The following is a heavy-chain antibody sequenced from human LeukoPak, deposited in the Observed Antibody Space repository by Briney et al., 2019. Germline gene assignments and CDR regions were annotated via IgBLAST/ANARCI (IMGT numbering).Heavy chain of an antibody. CDR1: GFTFSNYA. J-gene: IGHJ6*02. CDR3: AKDVRVGGGGMDV. CDR2: ISSSGDNA. Sequence: GGSLRLSCAAFGFTFSNYAMNWVRQAPGKGLEWVSLISSSGDNAYYADSVRGRFTISRDKSKNTVSLQMNSLRGEDTAVYYCAKDVRVGGGGMDVWGQGTPVTVSS. D-gene: IGHD1-26*01. V-gene: IGHV3-23*01.